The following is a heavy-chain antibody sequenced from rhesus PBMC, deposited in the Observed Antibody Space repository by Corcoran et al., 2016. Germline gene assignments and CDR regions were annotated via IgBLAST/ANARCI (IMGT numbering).Heavy chain of an antibody. D-gene: IGHD2-21*01. V-gene: IGHV1-111*02. Sequence: EVQLVQSGAEVKKPGASVKISCKASGYTFTDYYLHWVRQAPGKGLEWMGRGDPENGEEKHAEKFEERITITADTSTDTADMELSSLRSEDTAVYYCATGYCTGSGCYGYFDYWGQGVLVTVSA. CDR3: ATGYCTGSGCYGYFDY. CDR2: GDPENGEE. J-gene: IGHJ4*01. CDR1: GYTFTDYY.